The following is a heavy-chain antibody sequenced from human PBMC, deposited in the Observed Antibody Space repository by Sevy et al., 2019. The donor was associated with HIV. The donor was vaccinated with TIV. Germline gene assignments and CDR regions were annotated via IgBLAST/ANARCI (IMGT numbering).Heavy chain of an antibody. CDR2: IKQDGSHR. J-gene: IGHJ4*02. CDR3: ARAGPLGDLDHFDY. V-gene: IGHV3-7*03. Sequence: GGSLRLSCIGSGFTFSSYWMNWIRQAPGKGLEWVATIKQDGSHRDSVDSVKGRFTISRDNGKNSLYLQMNSLRAEDTAVYYCARAGPLGDLDHFDYWGQGTLVTVSS. CDR1: GFTFSSYW. D-gene: IGHD4-17*01.